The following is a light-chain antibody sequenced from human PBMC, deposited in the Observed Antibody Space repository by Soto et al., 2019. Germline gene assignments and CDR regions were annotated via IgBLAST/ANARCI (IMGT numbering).Light chain of an antibody. V-gene: IGLV1-40*01. J-gene: IGLJ1*01. CDR1: SSNIGAHYD. CDR3: QSYDNCLSGYV. Sequence: QSVLTQPPSVSGAPGQRVTISCTGRSSNIGAHYDVHWYQQLPGTAPKLLIYGNSNRPSGVPDRFSGSKSGTSASLAITGLQAEDEADYYCQSYDNCLSGYVFGTGTKVTVL. CDR2: GNS.